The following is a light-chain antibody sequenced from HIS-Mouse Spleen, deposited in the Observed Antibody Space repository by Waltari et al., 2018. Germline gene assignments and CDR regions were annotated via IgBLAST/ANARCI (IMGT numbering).Light chain of an antibody. CDR3: CSYAGSYTLV. J-gene: IGLJ2*01. V-gene: IGLV2-11*01. CDR1: SSDVGGYNY. Sequence: QSALTQPRSVSGSPGQSVTISCTGTSSDVGGYNYVSWYQQHPGTAPKLRIYDVSKRPSGVPDPFSGSKSGNTASLTISGLQAEDEADYYCCSYAGSYTLVFGGGTKLTVL. CDR2: DVS.